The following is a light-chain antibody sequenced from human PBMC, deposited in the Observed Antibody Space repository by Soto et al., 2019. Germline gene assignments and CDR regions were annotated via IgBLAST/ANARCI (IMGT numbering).Light chain of an antibody. Sequence: QSALAQPASLSGSPGQSITISCTGTSSDVGGYDLVSWYQHHPLKAPKLIIFEVTNRPSGVSNRFSGSKSGNTASLTISGLQPDDEAAYYCSSYISSSTPSYVFGTGTKVTVL. CDR1: SSDVGGYDL. CDR2: EVT. J-gene: IGLJ1*01. CDR3: SSYISSSTPSYV. V-gene: IGLV2-14*02.